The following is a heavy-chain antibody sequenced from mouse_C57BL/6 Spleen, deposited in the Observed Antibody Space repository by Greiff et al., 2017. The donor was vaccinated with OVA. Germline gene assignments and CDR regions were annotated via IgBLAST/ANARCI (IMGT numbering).Heavy chain of an antibody. D-gene: IGHD2-2*01. CDR3: ARVEGLERDWYFDV. V-gene: IGHV5-16*01. CDR2: INYDGSST. Sequence: EVMLVESEGGLVQPGSSMKLSCTASGFTFSDYYMAWVRQVPEKGLEWVANINYDGSSTYYLDSLKSRFIISRDNAKNILYLQMSSLKSEDTATYYCARVEGLERDWYFDVWGTGTTVTVSS. CDR1: GFTFSDYY. J-gene: IGHJ1*03.